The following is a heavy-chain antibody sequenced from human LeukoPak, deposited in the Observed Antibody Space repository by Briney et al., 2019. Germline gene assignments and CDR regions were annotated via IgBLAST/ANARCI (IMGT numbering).Heavy chain of an antibody. CDR2: IIPIFGTA. D-gene: IGHD2-2*01. CDR3: ASKYCSGTSCYLNWFDP. Sequence: SVKVSCKASGGTFSSYAISWVRQAPGQGLEWMGGIIPIFGTANYAQKFQGRVTITTDESTSTAYMELSSLRSEDTAVYYCASKYCSGTSCYLNWFDPWGQGTLVTVSS. V-gene: IGHV1-69*05. J-gene: IGHJ5*02. CDR1: GGTFSSYA.